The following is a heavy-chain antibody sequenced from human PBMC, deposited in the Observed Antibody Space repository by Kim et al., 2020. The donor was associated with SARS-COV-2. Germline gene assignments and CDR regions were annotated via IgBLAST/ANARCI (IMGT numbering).Heavy chain of an antibody. Sequence: GGSLRLSCATSGFTFSSYGMTWVRQAPGKGLEWVSYITGTGINTYYADSVRGRFTVSRDNAKTSVFLQMNSLRGEDTAVYFCARDGGWRDDYWGQGTPV. CDR3: ARDGGWRDDY. D-gene: IGHD3-16*01. V-gene: IGHV3-48*03. CDR2: ITGTGINT. CDR1: GFTFSSYG. J-gene: IGHJ4*02.